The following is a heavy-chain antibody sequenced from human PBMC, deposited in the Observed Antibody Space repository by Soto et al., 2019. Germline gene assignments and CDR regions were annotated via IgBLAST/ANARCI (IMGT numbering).Heavy chain of an antibody. D-gene: IGHD3-10*01. CDR2: ISAYNGNT. Sequence: QVQLVQSGAEVKKPGASVKVSCKASGYTFTSYGISWVRQAPGQGLEWMGWISAYNGNTNYAQKLQGRVTMTTDTSTSTAYMELRSLSYHDTAVYYCARDNTKSSLLWFGVLDYWGQGTLVTVSS. CDR1: GYTFTSYG. V-gene: IGHV1-18*01. J-gene: IGHJ4*02. CDR3: ARDNTKSSLLWFGVLDY.